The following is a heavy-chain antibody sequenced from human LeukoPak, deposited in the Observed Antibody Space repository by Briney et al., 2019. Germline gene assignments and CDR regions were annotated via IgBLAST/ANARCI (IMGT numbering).Heavy chain of an antibody. CDR1: GFTFSIYW. CDR3: AKEYSNGWYVD. Sequence: GGSLRLSCAASGFTFSIYWMHWVRQAPGKGLVWVSRFNSDGSGTSYADSVKGRFTISRDTAKNTPYLQMDSLRDEDTAVYYCAKEYSNGWYVDWGQGTLVTVSS. J-gene: IGHJ4*02. CDR2: FNSDGSGT. V-gene: IGHV3-74*01. D-gene: IGHD6-19*01.